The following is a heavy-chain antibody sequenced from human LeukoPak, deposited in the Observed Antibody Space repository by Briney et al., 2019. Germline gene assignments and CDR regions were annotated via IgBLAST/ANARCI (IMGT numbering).Heavy chain of an antibody. J-gene: IGHJ6*03. CDR3: ARGGYYYYYMDV. D-gene: IGHD2-15*01. CDR2: IYTSGST. Sequence: SQTLSLTCTVSGGSISSGSYYWSWIRQPAEKGLEWIGRIYTSGSTNYNPSLKSRVTISVDTSKNQFSLKLSSVTAADTAVYYCARGGYYYYYMDVWGKGTTVTVSS. CDR1: GGSISSGSYY. V-gene: IGHV4-61*02.